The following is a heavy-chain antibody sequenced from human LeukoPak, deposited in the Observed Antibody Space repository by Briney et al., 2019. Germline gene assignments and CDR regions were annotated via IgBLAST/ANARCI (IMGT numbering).Heavy chain of an antibody. Sequence: GGSLRLSCAASGFSLSGYWMSWVRQAPGKGLEWVARLHADGIEKYYVDSVNGRFTISRDNAKNYLYVQMNSLRVEDTAVYYCARGGYSFDYLGQGTLVTVSS. CDR1: GFSLSGYW. CDR2: LHADGIEK. J-gene: IGHJ4*02. V-gene: IGHV3-7*01. D-gene: IGHD5-12*01. CDR3: ARGGYSFDY.